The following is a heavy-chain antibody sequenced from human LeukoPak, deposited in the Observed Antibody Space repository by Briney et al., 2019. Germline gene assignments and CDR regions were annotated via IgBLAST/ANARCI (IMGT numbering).Heavy chain of an antibody. Sequence: GGSLRLSCAASGFTFSSYGMHWVRQAPGKGLEWVAVIWYDGSNKYYADSVKGRFTISRGNSKNTLYLQMNSLRAEDTAVYYCARDTELGYSSGWLDYWGQGTLVTVSS. CDR2: IWYDGSNK. CDR1: GFTFSSYG. D-gene: IGHD6-19*01. CDR3: ARDTELGYSSGWLDY. J-gene: IGHJ4*02. V-gene: IGHV3-33*01.